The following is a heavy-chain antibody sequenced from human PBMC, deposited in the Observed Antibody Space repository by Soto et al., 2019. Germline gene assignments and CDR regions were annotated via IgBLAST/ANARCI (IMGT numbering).Heavy chain of an antibody. V-gene: IGHV3-11*01. Sequence: AGGSLRLSCAASGFTFSDHYMSWIRQAPGKGLEWLSYIGSSDNVIYYADSVKGRFTMSRDNAKNSLYLQMNSLRAEDTAMYYCARDRLPTNYYFEYWGLGTLVTVSS. D-gene: IGHD3-16*01. CDR2: IGSSDNVI. CDR1: GFTFSDHY. CDR3: ARDRLPTNYYFEY. J-gene: IGHJ4*02.